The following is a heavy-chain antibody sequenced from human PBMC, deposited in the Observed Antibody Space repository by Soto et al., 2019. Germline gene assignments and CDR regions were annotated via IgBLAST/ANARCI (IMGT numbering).Heavy chain of an antibody. J-gene: IGHJ4*02. V-gene: IGHV1-18*01. D-gene: IGHD1-26*01. CDR1: GYTFTSYG. CDR3: ARDLGPGPKYDY. Sequence: ASVKVSCKASGYTFTSYGISWVRQAPGQGLEWMGWISAYNGNTNYAQKLQGRVTMTTDTSTSTAYTELRSLRSDDTAVYYCARDLGPGPKYDYWGQGTLVTVSS. CDR2: ISAYNGNT.